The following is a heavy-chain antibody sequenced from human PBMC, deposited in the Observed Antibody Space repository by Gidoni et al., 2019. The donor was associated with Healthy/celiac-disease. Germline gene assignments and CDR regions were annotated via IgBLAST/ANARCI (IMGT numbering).Heavy chain of an antibody. CDR3: ARWPLWFGAYYFDY. CDR1: GGSFSGYY. CDR2: INHSGST. D-gene: IGHD3-10*01. Sequence: QVQLQQWGAGLLKPSETLSLTCAVYGGSFSGYYWSWIRQPPGKGLEWIGEINHSGSTNYNPSLKSRVTISVDTSKNQFALKLSSVTAADTAVYYCARWPLWFGAYYFDYWGQGTLVTVSS. J-gene: IGHJ4*02. V-gene: IGHV4-34*01.